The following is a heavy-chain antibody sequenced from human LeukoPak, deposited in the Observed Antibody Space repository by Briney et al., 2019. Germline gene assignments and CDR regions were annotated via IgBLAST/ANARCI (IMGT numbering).Heavy chain of an antibody. J-gene: IGHJ4*02. CDR2: MNPNSGNT. CDR3: ARGRPFLRRFDY. Sequence: ASVKVSCKASGYTFTSHDINWVRQATGQGLEWMGWMNPNSGNTGYAQKFQGRVTITRNTSISTAYMELSSLRSEDTAVYYCARGRPFLRRFDYWGQGTLVTVSS. D-gene: IGHD3-16*01. V-gene: IGHV1-8*03. CDR1: GYTFTSHD.